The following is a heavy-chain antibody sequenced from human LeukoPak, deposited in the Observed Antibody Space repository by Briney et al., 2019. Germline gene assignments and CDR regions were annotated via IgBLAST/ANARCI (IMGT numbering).Heavy chain of an antibody. CDR2: IYSSGST. CDR1: GDSISGYY. D-gene: IGHD5-24*01. V-gene: IGHV4-59*01. Sequence: PSETLSLTCTVSGDSISGYYWSWIRQPPGKGLEWIGFIYSSGSTNYNPSLKSRVTISVDTSKNQFALRVNSVTAADTAVYYCARVLAEMAAVWRDHVFDIWGQGTMVTVSS. CDR3: ARVLAEMAAVWRDHVFDI. J-gene: IGHJ3*02.